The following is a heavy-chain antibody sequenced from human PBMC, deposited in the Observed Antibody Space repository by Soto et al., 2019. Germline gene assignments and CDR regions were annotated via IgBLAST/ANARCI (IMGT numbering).Heavy chain of an antibody. Sequence: QVQLVQSGAEVKRPGSSVKVSCKASGDTFNFYSINWVRQAPGLGLEWMGRVNPIVSMSNYAQKFQGRVTMTADKSPSTAYRELSSLRSEDTDIDYGASSYGAGYRAFDYWGKGALVTVSS. CDR3: ASSYGAGYRAFDY. CDR1: GDTFNFYS. D-gene: IGHD3-10*01. CDR2: VNPIVSMS. V-gene: IGHV1-69*02. J-gene: IGHJ4*02.